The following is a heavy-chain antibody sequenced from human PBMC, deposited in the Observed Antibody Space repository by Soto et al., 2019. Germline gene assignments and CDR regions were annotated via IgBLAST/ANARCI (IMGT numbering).Heavy chain of an antibody. J-gene: IGHJ6*02. Sequence: GGSLRLSCAASGFTFDDYAMYWVRQAPGKGLEWVSLISWDGGSTYYADSVKGRFTISRDNSKNSLYLQMNSLRAEDTALYYCAKGYSGYDRKDSYYYGMDVWGQGTTVTVSS. CDR3: AKGYSGYDRKDSYYYGMDV. D-gene: IGHD5-12*01. CDR1: GFTFDDYA. V-gene: IGHV3-43D*04. CDR2: ISWDGGST.